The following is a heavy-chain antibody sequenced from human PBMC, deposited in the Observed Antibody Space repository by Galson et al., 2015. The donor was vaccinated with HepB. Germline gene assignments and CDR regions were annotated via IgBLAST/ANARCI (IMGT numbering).Heavy chain of an antibody. CDR1: GFTFSSYA. J-gene: IGHJ4*02. CDR2: ISSGGDKK. Sequence: SLRLSCAVSGFTFSSYAFLWVRQAPGKGLEWLAVISSGGDKKYYADSVKGRFAISRDNSKNTLYMQMDSLRPEDTAVYYCARTFYCDYWGQGPLVTVSS. V-gene: IGHV3-30*09. CDR3: ARTFYCDY.